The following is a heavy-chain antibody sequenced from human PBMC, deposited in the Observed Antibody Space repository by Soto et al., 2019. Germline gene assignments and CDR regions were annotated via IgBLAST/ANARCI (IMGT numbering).Heavy chain of an antibody. J-gene: IGHJ4*02. Sequence: ASVKVSCKASGYTFTSYDINWERQATGQGLEWMGWISAYNGNTNYAQKLQGRVTMTTDTSTSTAYMELRSLRSDDTAVYYCARGVGLWFNDYWGQGTLVTVSS. CDR3: ARGVGLWFNDY. V-gene: IGHV1-18*01. CDR1: GYTFTSYD. D-gene: IGHD5-18*01. CDR2: ISAYNGNT.